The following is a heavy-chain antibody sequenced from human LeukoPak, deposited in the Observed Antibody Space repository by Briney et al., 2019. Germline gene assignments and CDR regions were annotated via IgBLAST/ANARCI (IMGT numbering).Heavy chain of an antibody. CDR3: ARDHNYAFDN. CDR2: IGIDSGNT. D-gene: IGHD4-11*01. Sequence: GGSLRLSCAASGFPFSEYSMNWVRQAPGKGLEWISYIGIDSGNTKYADSVKGRFTVSGDKARNSLSLQMNSLRVEDTAVYYCARDHNYAFDNWGQGTLVTVSS. V-gene: IGHV3-11*06. CDR1: GFPFSEYS. J-gene: IGHJ4*02.